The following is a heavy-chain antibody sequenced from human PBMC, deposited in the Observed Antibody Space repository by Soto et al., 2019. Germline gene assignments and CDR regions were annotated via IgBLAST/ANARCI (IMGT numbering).Heavy chain of an antibody. CDR3: ARPYDRSGSYLPFDS. V-gene: IGHV1-3*01. CDR2: INAGNGNT. D-gene: IGHD3-22*01. Sequence: ASVKVSCKASGYTFTSYAMHWVRQAPGQRLEWMGWINAGNGNTKYSQKFQGRVTITRDTSASTAYMELNSLRAEDTALYYCARPYDRSGSYLPFDSWGQGTLVTVSS. J-gene: IGHJ4*02. CDR1: GYTFTSYA.